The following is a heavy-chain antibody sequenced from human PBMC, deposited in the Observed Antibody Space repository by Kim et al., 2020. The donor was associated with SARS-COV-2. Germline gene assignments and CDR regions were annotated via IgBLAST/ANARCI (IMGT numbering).Heavy chain of an antibody. CDR1: GFTFSSYA. V-gene: IGHV3-23*01. J-gene: IGHJ4*02. D-gene: IGHD3-22*01. CDR3: AKVPPDYYDSSGYYWPDY. CDR2: ISGSGGST. Sequence: GGSLRLSCAASGFTFSSYAMSWVRQAPGKGLEWVSAISGSGGSTYYADSVKGRFTISRDNSKNTLYLQMNSLRAEDTAVYYCAKVPPDYYDSSGYYWPDYWGQGTLVTVSS.